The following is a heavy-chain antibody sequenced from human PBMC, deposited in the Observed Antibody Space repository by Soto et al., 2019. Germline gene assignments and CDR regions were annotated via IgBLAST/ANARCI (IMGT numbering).Heavy chain of an antibody. D-gene: IGHD3-3*01. V-gene: IGHV1-8*01. J-gene: IGHJ5*02. Sequence: QVQLVQSGAEVKKPGASVRVSCKASGYTFNRHDINWVRQATGQGLEWIGWVNPNSGGTGIAQKFQGRVTLTRDTSITTAYLELTSLTSEDTAVYYCARGQHYDFWSGYNWFDPWGQGTLVTVSS. CDR3: ARGQHYDFWSGYNWFDP. CDR2: VNPNSGGT. CDR1: GYTFNRHD.